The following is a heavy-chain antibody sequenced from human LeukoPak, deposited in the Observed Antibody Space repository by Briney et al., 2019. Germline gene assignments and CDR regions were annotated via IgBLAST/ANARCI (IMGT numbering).Heavy chain of an antibody. J-gene: IGHJ2*01. CDR3: ARVSDQLYWYFDL. Sequence: SQTLSLTCTVSGGSISSGGYYWSWIRQHPGKGLEWIGYIYYSGSTYYNPSLKSRVTISVDTSKNQFSLKLSSVTAADTAVYYCARVSDQLYWYFDLWGRGTLVTVSS. CDR2: IYYSGST. CDR1: GGSISSGGYY. V-gene: IGHV4-31*03. D-gene: IGHD2-2*01.